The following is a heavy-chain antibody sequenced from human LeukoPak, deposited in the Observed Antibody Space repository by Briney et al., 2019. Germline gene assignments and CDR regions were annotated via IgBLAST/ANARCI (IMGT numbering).Heavy chain of an antibody. CDR3: AKDLWSSGY. V-gene: IGHV3-9*01. CDR2: ISWNSGSI. D-gene: IGHD3-10*01. Sequence: GGSLRLSCAASGFTFDDYAMHWVRQAPGKGLEWVSGISWNSGSIGYADSVKGRFTISRDNAKNSLYLQMNSLRAEDTALYYCAKDLWSSGYWGQGTLVTVSS. CDR1: GFTFDDYA. J-gene: IGHJ4*02.